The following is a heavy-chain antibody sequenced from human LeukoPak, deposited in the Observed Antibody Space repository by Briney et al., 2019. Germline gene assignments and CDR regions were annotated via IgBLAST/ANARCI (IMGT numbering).Heavy chain of an antibody. CDR3: ARSPGLWPPQDFDY. CDR1: GGSISSSSYY. CDR2: IYYSGST. J-gene: IGHJ4*02. Sequence: SETLSLTCTVSGGSISSSSYYWGWIRQPPGKGLEWIGNIYYSGSTYYNPSLESRVTMSLDTSKNQFSLKLSFVTAADTAVYYCARSPGLWPPQDFDYWGQGTLVTVSS. D-gene: IGHD5-18*01. V-gene: IGHV4-39*07.